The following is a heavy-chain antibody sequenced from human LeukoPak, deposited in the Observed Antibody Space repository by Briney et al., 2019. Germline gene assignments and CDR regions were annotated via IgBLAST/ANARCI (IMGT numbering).Heavy chain of an antibody. Sequence: AASVKVSCKASGYTFTSYGISWVRQAPGQGLEWMGWIGAYNGNTNYAQKLQGRVTMTTDTSTSTAYMELRSLRSDDTAVYYCARVYRYCSSTSCSYFDYWGQGTLVTVSS. V-gene: IGHV1-18*01. J-gene: IGHJ4*02. CDR2: IGAYNGNT. CDR1: GYTFTSYG. CDR3: ARVYRYCSSTSCSYFDY. D-gene: IGHD2-2*01.